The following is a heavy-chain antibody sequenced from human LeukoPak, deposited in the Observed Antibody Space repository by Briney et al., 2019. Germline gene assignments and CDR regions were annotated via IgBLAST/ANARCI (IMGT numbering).Heavy chain of an antibody. CDR2: ISAYNGNT. Sequence: ASVKVSCKASGGTFSSYAISWVRQAPGQGLEWMGWISAYNGNTNYAQKLQGRVTMTTDTSTSTAYMELRSLRSDDTAVYYCARDFSCSSTSCAFGYWGQGTLVTVSS. J-gene: IGHJ4*02. CDR3: ARDFSCSSTSCAFGY. V-gene: IGHV1-18*01. CDR1: GGTFSSYA. D-gene: IGHD2-2*01.